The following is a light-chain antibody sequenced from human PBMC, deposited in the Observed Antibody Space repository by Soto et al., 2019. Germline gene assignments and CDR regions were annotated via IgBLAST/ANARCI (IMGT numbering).Light chain of an antibody. V-gene: IGKV1-5*03. CDR2: KAS. CDR1: QSISSW. Sequence: DIQFTQSPSTLFASVGERVTITCRASQSISSWLAWYQQKPGKAPKLLIYKASSLESGVPSRFSGSGSGTEFTLTISSLQPDDFATYYCQQCNSYSWTFGQGTKV. J-gene: IGKJ1*01. CDR3: QQCNSYSWT.